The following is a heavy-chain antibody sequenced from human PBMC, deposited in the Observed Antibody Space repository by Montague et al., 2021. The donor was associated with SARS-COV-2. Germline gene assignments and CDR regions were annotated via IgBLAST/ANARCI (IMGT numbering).Heavy chain of an antibody. V-gene: IGHV3-30-3*01. CDR3: ARVLGGYYGMDV. CDR1: GFPFSSYA. J-gene: IGHJ6*02. D-gene: IGHD2/OR15-2a*01. Sequence: SRRLSCAASGFPFSSYAMHWVRQAPGKGLEWVAVISYDGSNKYSADSLKGRFTISRDNSNNTLYLQMNSLRAEDTAVYYCARVLGGYYGMDVWGQGTTVTVSS. CDR2: ISYDGSNK.